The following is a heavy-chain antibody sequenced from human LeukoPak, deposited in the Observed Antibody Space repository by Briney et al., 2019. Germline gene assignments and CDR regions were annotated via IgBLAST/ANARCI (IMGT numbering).Heavy chain of an antibody. V-gene: IGHV3-49*04. Sequence: PGGSLRLSCTASGITFADYAMSWVRQAPGKGLQWVGFIRNKACGGTTEYAASVKGRFTISRDDSKSIAYLQMNSLKTEDTAVYYCAGGGRYFDYWGQGTLVTVSS. J-gene: IGHJ4*02. CDR2: IRNKACGGTT. CDR1: GITFADYA. CDR3: AGGGRYFDY.